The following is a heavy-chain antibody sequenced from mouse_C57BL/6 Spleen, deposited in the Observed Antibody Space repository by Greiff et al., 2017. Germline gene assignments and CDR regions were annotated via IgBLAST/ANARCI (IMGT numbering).Heavy chain of an antibody. CDR3: ARSGAITTVVAPFAY. CDR2: IDPNSGGT. Sequence: QVQLQQPGAELVKPGASVKLSCKASGYTFTSYWMHWVKQRPGRGLEWIGRIDPNSGGTKYNEKFKSKATLTVDKPSSTAYMQLSSLTSEDSSVYYCARSGAITTVVAPFAYWGQGTLVTVSA. D-gene: IGHD1-1*01. CDR1: GYTFTSYW. J-gene: IGHJ3*01. V-gene: IGHV1-72*01.